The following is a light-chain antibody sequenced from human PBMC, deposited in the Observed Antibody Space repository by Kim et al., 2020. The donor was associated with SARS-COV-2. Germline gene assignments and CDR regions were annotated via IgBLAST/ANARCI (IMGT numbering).Light chain of an antibody. CDR1: QTISIY. J-gene: IGKJ4*01. CDR3: QQGYSSPLT. V-gene: IGKV1-39*01. Sequence: ASLGDRVTVTCRASQTISIYLNWYQQKPRKAPKLLIYAASYLQGGVPSRFSGSGSGTEFTLTISSLQPEDAATYYCQQGYSSPLTFGEGTKVDIK. CDR2: AAS.